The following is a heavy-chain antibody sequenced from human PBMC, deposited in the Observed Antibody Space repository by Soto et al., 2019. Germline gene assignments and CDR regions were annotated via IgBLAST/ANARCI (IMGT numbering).Heavy chain of an antibody. D-gene: IGHD2-2*01. J-gene: IGHJ6*03. CDR1: GYSFTNYA. Sequence: ASVKVSCKASGYSFTNYAMHWVRRAPGERLEWMGWINAGNGDTKYSQKFQARVTITRDTSASTAYMELSSLRSEDTAVYYCARDRGCSSASCYGRIYYYYYYMDVWGKGTTVTVSS. V-gene: IGHV1-3*01. CDR2: INAGNGDT. CDR3: ARDRGCSSASCYGRIYYYYYYMDV.